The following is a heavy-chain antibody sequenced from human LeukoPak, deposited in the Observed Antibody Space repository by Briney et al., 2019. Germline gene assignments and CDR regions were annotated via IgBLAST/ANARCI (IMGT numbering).Heavy chain of an antibody. CDR3: ARLATSDSYYCCGMDV. D-gene: IGHD6-13*01. V-gene: IGHV3-48*02. CDR1: GFTFSSYN. CDR2: ISSSSSTI. J-gene: IGHJ6*02. Sequence: PGGSLILSCAASGFTFSSYNMNWVRQAPGKGLEWVSYISSSSSTIYYADSVKGRFTISRDNAKNSLYLQMNGLRDEDTAVYYCARLATSDSYYCCGMDVWGQGTTVTVSS.